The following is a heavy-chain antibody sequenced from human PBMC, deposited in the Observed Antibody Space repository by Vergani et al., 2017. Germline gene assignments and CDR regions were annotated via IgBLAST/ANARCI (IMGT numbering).Heavy chain of an antibody. CDR1: GFSFSSYS. J-gene: IGHJ6*03. CDR2: ISSGGITI. V-gene: IGHV3-48*01. Sequence: EVEIVESGGGMVQPGGSLRLSCAASGFSFSSYSMNWVRQAPGKGLEWVSYISSGGITIYYADSVKGRFTISRDNAKNSMYLQMNSLRVDDTAVYYCAKDLGGCNSISCSYYMDVWGKGTTVTV. D-gene: IGHD2/OR15-2a*01. CDR3: AKDLGGCNSISCSYYMDV.